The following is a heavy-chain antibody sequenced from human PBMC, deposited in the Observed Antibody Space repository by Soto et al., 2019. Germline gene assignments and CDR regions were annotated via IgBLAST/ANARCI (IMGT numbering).Heavy chain of an antibody. CDR2: IYYSGST. J-gene: IGHJ4*02. V-gene: IGHV4-59*01. CDR3: ARSYSGYSTFDY. D-gene: IGHD5-12*01. CDR1: GGSISSYY. Sequence: PSETLSLTCTVSGGSISSYYWSWIRQPPGKGLEWIGYIYYSGSTNYNPSLKSRVTISVDTSKNQFSLKLSSVTAADTAVYYCARSYSGYSTFDYWGQGTLVTVSS.